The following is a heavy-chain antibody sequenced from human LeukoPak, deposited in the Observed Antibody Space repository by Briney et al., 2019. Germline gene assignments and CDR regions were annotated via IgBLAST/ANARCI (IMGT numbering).Heavy chain of an antibody. V-gene: IGHV4-31*03. D-gene: IGHD6-13*01. CDR2: IYYSGST. Sequence: SETLSLTCTVSGGSISSGGYYWSWIRQHPGKGLEWIGYIYYSGSTYYNPSLKSRVTISVDTSKNQFSLKLSSVTAADTAVYYCARSPGYSSSRQFDYWGQGTLVTVSS. CDR1: GGSISSGGYY. J-gene: IGHJ4*02. CDR3: ARSPGYSSSRQFDY.